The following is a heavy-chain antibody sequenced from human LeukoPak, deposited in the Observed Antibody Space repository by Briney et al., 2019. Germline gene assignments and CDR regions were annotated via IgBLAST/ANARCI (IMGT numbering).Heavy chain of an antibody. D-gene: IGHD2-2*01. CDR3: TRDEYLWVVIQLGLFDY. V-gene: IGHV3-64*04. CDR2: ITSNGGST. Sequence: GGSLRLSCSASGFTFSNYAMHWVRQAPGKGLEYVSAITSNGGSTYYADSVKGRFTISRDNSKNTLYLQMNSLRAEDTAVYYCTRDEYLWVVIQLGLFDYWGQGTLVTVSS. CDR1: GFTFSNYA. J-gene: IGHJ4*02.